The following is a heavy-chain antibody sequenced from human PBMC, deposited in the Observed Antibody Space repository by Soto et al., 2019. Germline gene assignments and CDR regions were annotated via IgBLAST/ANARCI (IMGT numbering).Heavy chain of an antibody. CDR1: GDSVFTNGVA. Sequence: QVQLQQSGPGLVKPSQTLSLTCAISGDSVFTNGVAWNWLRQSPSRGLEWLGRTYYRSKWSNDYAVSVKSRITINLDTSKNQLSLQLNSVIPDATAVYYCARGRHSGFDYWGQGTLVTVSS. D-gene: IGHD1-26*01. CDR2: TYYRSKWSN. J-gene: IGHJ4*02. V-gene: IGHV6-1*01. CDR3: ARGRHSGFDY.